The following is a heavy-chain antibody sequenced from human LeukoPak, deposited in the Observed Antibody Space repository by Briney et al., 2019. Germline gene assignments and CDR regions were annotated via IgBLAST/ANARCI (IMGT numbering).Heavy chain of an antibody. J-gene: IGHJ5*02. CDR1: GGSVSTISHF. CDR2: LSDTGTT. D-gene: IGHD1-14*01. V-gene: IGHV4-39*01. CDR3: ARRDHTGRSHAWFDP. Sequence: PSETLSLTCTVSGGSVSTISHFWDWVRQPPGKGLEWIVSLSDTGTTYYNPSLESRVTMSVDTSKNQLSLKLSSVTAADTAVYYCARRDHTGRSHAWFDPWGQGTLVTVSS.